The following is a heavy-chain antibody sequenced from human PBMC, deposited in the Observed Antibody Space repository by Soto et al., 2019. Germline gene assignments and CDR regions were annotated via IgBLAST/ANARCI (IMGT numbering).Heavy chain of an antibody. J-gene: IGHJ5*02. CDR2: INHSGST. Sequence: PSETLSLTCAVYGGSFSGYYWSWIRQPPGKGLEWIGEINHSGSTNYNPSLKSRVTISVDTSKNQFSLKLSSVTAADTAVYYCARLSAGSSSFPYNWFDPWGQGTLVTVSS. V-gene: IGHV4-34*01. D-gene: IGHD6-6*01. CDR1: GGSFSGYY. CDR3: ARLSAGSSSFPYNWFDP.